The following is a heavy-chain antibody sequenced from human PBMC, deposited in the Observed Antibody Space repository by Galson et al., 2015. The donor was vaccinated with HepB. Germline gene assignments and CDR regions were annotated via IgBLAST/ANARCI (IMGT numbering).Heavy chain of an antibody. Sequence: SVKVSCKASGYTFTSYGISWVRQAPGQGLEWMGWISAYNGNTNYAQKLQGRVTMTTDTSTSTAYMELRSLRSDDTAVYYGARFEKTLVQDYYYYYGMDVWGQGTTVTVSS. D-gene: IGHD2-8*02. CDR1: GYTFTSYG. CDR3: ARFEKTLVQDYYYYYGMDV. CDR2: ISAYNGNT. V-gene: IGHV1-18*04. J-gene: IGHJ6*02.